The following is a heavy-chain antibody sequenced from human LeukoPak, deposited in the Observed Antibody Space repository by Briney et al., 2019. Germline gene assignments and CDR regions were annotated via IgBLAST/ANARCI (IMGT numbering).Heavy chain of an antibody. CDR3: ARDSATVFYYYMDV. CDR1: GGPISIYY. D-gene: IGHD4-17*01. J-gene: IGHJ6*03. CDR2: NYYSGST. V-gene: IGHV4-59*01. Sequence: PSETLSLPCTVSGGPISIYYWSWLRQPPGEGLEWVGYNYYSGSTNYNPSLKSRVTISVDTSKNQFTLKLSSVTAADTAVYYCARDSATVFYYYMDVWGKGTTVTVSS.